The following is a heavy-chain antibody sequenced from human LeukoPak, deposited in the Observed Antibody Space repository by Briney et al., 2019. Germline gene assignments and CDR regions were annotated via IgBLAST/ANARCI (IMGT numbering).Heavy chain of an antibody. CDR3: ARLGGSYAIDY. Sequence: GESLKISCKASGFIFTSYWIAWVRQMPGKGLEWMGIIYPGDSDTRYSPSFQGQVTISADKSISTAYLQWSSLKASDTAVYYCARLGGSYAIDYWGQGTLVSVSS. D-gene: IGHD1-26*01. V-gene: IGHV5-51*01. J-gene: IGHJ4*02. CDR2: IYPGDSDT. CDR1: GFIFTSYW.